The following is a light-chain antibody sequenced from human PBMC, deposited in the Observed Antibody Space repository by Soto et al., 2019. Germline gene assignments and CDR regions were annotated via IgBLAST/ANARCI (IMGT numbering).Light chain of an antibody. V-gene: IGLV1-44*01. CDR1: SSNIGSNT. Sequence: QSVLTQPPSASGTPGQRVTISCSGGSSNIGSNTVNWYQQLPGTAPKLLICSTDQRPSGGPDRFSGSKSGTSASLAISGLXXEDEXDYYCATWDDSLNGYVFGTGTKLTVL. CDR3: ATWDDSLNGYV. J-gene: IGLJ1*01. CDR2: STD.